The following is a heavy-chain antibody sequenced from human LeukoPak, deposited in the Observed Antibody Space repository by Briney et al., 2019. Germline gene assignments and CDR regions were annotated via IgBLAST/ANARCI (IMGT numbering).Heavy chain of an antibody. CDR2: TYYRSKWFN. D-gene: IGHD3-10*01. CDR3: ARDSDYYASGTYYRVGFDP. V-gene: IGHV6-1*01. J-gene: IGHJ5*02. Sequence: SQTLSLTCAISGDSVSSHSAAWNWIRQSPSRGLEWLGRTYYRSKWFNDYAVSVKSRLTINADTSKNQFSLQLNSVGPEDTAVYYCARDSDYYASGTYYRVGFDPWGQGTLVTVSS. CDR1: GDSVSSHSAA.